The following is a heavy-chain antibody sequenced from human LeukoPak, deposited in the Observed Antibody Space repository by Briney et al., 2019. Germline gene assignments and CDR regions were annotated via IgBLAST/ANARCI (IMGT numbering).Heavy chain of an antibody. Sequence: GGSLRLSCAASGFTVSSNYMSWVRQAPGKGLEWVSVIYSGGSTYYADSVKGRFTISRDNSKNTLYLQLNSLSAEDTAVYYCARVRTTVTTGPYYDYFNYIDVWGKGTTVTVSS. J-gene: IGHJ6*03. CDR1: GFTVSSNY. D-gene: IGHD4-17*01. CDR2: IYSGGST. CDR3: ARVRTTVTTGPYYDYFNYIDV. V-gene: IGHV3-53*01.